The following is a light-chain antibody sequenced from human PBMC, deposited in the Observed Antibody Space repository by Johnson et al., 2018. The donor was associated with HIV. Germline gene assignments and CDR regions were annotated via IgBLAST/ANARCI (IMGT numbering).Light chain of an antibody. CDR2: DNN. Sequence: QSVLTQPPSVSAAPGQKVTISCSGSSSNIGNNYVSWFQQLPGTAPKFLIYDNNNRPSGIPDRFSGSKSGTSATLALTGLPTGDEADYYCGTWDSSLSAFYVFGTGTKVTVL. V-gene: IGLV1-51*01. CDR1: SSNIGNNY. CDR3: GTWDSSLSAFYV. J-gene: IGLJ1*01.